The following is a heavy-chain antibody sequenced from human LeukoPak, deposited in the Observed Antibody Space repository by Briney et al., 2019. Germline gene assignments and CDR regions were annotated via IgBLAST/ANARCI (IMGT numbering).Heavy chain of an antibody. Sequence: PSETLSLTCTVSGGSISSSSYYWGWIRQPPGKGLEWIGSIYYSGSTYYNPSLKSRVTISVDTSKNQFSLKLSSVTAADTAVYYCARQSPNPLYDFPGGYWGQGTLVTVSS. V-gene: IGHV4-39*01. D-gene: IGHD3-3*01. J-gene: IGHJ4*02. CDR1: GGSISSSSYY. CDR2: IYYSGST. CDR3: ARQSPNPLYDFPGGY.